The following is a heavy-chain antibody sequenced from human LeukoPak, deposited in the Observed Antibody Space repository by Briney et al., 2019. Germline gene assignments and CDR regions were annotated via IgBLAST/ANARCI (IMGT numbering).Heavy chain of an antibody. V-gene: IGHV5-51*01. CDR1: GYSFTSYW. CDR2: IYPADSDT. D-gene: IGHD3-10*01. Sequence: GESLKISCKGSGYSFTSYWIGWVRQMPGKGLEWMGIIYPADSDTRYSPSFQGQVTISADKSISTAYLQWSSLKASDTAMYYCARTNMVRGAPNWFDPWGQGTLVTVSS. CDR3: ARTNMVRGAPNWFDP. J-gene: IGHJ5*02.